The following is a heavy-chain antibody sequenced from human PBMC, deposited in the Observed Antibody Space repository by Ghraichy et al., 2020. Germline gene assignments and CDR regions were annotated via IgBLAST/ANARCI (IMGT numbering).Heavy chain of an antibody. CDR2: ISYDGSNK. Sequence: GGSLRLSCAASGFTFSSYAMHWVRQAPGKGLEWVAVISYDGSNKYYADSVKGRFTISRDNSKNTLYLQMNSLRAEDTAVNYCARPYSNYADYFDYWGQGTLVTVSS. D-gene: IGHD4-11*01. CDR1: GFTFSSYA. V-gene: IGHV3-30-3*01. J-gene: IGHJ4*02. CDR3: ARPYSNYADYFDY.